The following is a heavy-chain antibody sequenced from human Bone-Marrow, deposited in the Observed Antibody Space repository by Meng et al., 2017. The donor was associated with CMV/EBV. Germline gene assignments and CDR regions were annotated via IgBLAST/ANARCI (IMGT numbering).Heavy chain of an antibody. J-gene: IGHJ6*02. CDR1: GFTFSDYY. Sequence: GESLKISCAASGFTFSDYYMSWIRQAPGKGLEWVSYISSSGSTIYYEDSVKGRFTISRDNAKNSLYLQMNSLRAEDTAVYYCARLIGYCSSTSCYHYYGMDVWGQGTTVTVSS. CDR2: ISSSGSTI. V-gene: IGHV3-11*04. D-gene: IGHD2-2*01. CDR3: ARLIGYCSSTSCYHYYGMDV.